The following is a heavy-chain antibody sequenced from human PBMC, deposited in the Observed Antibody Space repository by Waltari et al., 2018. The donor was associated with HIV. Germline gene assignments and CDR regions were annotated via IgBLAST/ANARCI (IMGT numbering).Heavy chain of an antibody. Sequence: VQVLGLGGALVQPGGYLLLSCEDPGFNFSTYGLSWARQAPGKGLEWVSTISGSGGSTYYADSVKGRFTVSRDNSKNTLYLQMNSLRAEDTAVYFCVKEHQYSHTWYSYYGMDVWGQGTTVTVSS. J-gene: IGHJ6*02. D-gene: IGHD6-13*01. CDR2: ISGSGGST. V-gene: IGHV3-23*01. CDR3: VKEHQYSHTWYSYYGMDV. CDR1: GFNFSTYG.